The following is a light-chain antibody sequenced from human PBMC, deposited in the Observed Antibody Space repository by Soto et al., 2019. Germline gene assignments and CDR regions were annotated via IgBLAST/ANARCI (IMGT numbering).Light chain of an antibody. CDR1: QSINKAY. Sequence: EIVLTQSPGTLALSPGDRATLSCRASQSINKAYLVWYQVKPGQAPRRLIYGASSRATGIPARFSGSGSGTDFTLTITSLEPEDFAVYYCQHRSNWLAFGGGTKVDIK. V-gene: IGKV3D-20*02. CDR2: GAS. J-gene: IGKJ4*01. CDR3: QHRSNWLA.